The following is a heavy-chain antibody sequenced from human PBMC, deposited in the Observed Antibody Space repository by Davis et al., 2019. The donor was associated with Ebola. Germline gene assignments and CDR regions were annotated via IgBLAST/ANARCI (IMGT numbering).Heavy chain of an antibody. CDR3: AKEGTTGPNYYYYYGMDV. Sequence: GESLKISCAASGFTFSSYEMNWVRQAPGKGLEWVSYISSSGSTIYYADSVKGRFTISRDNSKNTLYLQMNSLRAEDTAVYYCAKEGTTGPNYYYYYGMDVWGQGTTVTVSS. CDR1: GFTFSSYE. J-gene: IGHJ6*02. CDR2: ISSSGSTI. D-gene: IGHD1-7*01. V-gene: IGHV3-48*03.